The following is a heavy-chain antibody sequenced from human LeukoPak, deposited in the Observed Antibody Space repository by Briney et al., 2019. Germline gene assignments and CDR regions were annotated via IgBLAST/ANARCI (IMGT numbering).Heavy chain of an antibody. Sequence: GTSVKVSCKASGFTFTSSAMQWVRQARGQRLEWIGWIVVGCGNTNYAQKFQERVTITRDMSTSTAYMELSSLRSEDTAVYYCAAGWVCSGGSCYYYFDYWGQGTLVTVSS. CDR2: IVVGCGNT. CDR1: GFTFTSSA. D-gene: IGHD2-15*01. CDR3: AAGWVCSGGSCYYYFDY. V-gene: IGHV1-58*02. J-gene: IGHJ4*02.